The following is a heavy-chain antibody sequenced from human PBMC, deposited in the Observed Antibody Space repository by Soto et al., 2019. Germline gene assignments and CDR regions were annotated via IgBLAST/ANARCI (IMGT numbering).Heavy chain of an antibody. V-gene: IGHV5-51*04. Sequence: EVQLVQSGAEVKKPGDSLKISCQTFVNNFTNFWIGWVRQMPGKGLEWMGIVYPGDSETRYSPSFQGQVTFSVDKPITTVYRQWNSLKASDTAIYFCARQKQYDYNNCHYYQYLDVWCKWTTVTVSS. CDR2: VYPGDSET. J-gene: IGHJ6*03. CDR3: ARQKQYDYNNCHYYQYLDV. D-gene: IGHD4-4*01. CDR1: VNNFTNFW.